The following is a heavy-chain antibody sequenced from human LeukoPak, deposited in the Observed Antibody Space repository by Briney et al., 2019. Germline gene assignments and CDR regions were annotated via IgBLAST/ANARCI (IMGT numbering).Heavy chain of an antibody. J-gene: IGHJ5*02. CDR1: GGSISSNY. V-gene: IGHV4-59*12. Sequence: PSGTLSLTCTVSGGSISSNYWSWIRQPPGKGLEWIGYIYYSGSSNYNPSLKSRVTISVDTSKNQFSLKLSSVTAADTAVYYCARGRGEGRGISMVRGVRAPSYNWFDPWGHGTLVTVSS. CDR3: ARGRGEGRGISMVRGVRAPSYNWFDP. D-gene: IGHD3-10*01. CDR2: IYYSGSS.